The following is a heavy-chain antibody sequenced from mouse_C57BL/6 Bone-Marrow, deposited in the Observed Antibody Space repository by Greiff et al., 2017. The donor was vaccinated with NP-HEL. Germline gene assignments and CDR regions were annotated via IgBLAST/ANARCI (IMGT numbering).Heavy chain of an antibody. V-gene: IGHV1-50*01. CDR1: GYTFTSYW. Sequence: QVQLQQPGAELVKPGASVKLSCKASGYTFTSYWMQWVKQRPGQGLEWIGEIDPSDSYTNYNQKFKGKATLTVDTSSSTAYMQLSSLTSEDSAVYYCARKTPSYGYDWYFDVWGTGTTVTVSS. J-gene: IGHJ1*03. CDR2: IDPSDSYT. D-gene: IGHD2-2*01. CDR3: ARKTPSYGYDWYFDV.